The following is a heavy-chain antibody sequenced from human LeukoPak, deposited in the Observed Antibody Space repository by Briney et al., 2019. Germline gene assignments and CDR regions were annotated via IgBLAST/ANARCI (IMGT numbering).Heavy chain of an antibody. D-gene: IGHD3-10*01. J-gene: IGHJ3*02. CDR3: ARDKGVFPPNDAFDI. V-gene: IGHV4-61*01. CDR1: GGSVSSASYY. CDR2: IYYSGST. Sequence: SETLSLTCTVSGGSVSSASYYWSWIRQPPGKGLEWIGYIYYSGSTNYNPSLKSRVTISVDTSKNQFSLMLSSVTAADTAVYYCARDKGVFPPNDAFDIWGQGTMVTVSS.